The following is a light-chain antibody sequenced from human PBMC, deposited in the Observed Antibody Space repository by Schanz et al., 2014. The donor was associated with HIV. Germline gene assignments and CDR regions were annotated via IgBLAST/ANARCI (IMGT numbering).Light chain of an antibody. V-gene: IGLV2-14*03. CDR1: SRDGGGYDY. CDR2: DVT. Sequence: QSALTQPASVSGSPGQSITISCTGTSRDGGGYDYVSWHQQHPGIAPKLIIYDVTTRPSGVSNRFSGSKSGNTASLTISGLQAEDEADYYCCSYAGSYTLVVFGGGTKLTVL. J-gene: IGLJ3*02. CDR3: CSYAGSYTLVV.